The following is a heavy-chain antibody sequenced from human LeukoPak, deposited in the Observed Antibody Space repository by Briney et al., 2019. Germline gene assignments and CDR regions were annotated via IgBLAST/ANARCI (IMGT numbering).Heavy chain of an antibody. D-gene: IGHD3-10*01. CDR3: AREPEPAITMVRGEVFDI. Sequence: SVKVSCKASGGTFSSYVISWVRQAPGQGLEWMGGIIPGFGTANYAQKFQGTVTITADVSATTVYMVLNSLGSEDTAVYYCAREPEPAITMVRGEVFDIWGQGTMVIVSS. V-gene: IGHV1-69*01. CDR1: GGTFSSYV. J-gene: IGHJ3*02. CDR2: IIPGFGTA.